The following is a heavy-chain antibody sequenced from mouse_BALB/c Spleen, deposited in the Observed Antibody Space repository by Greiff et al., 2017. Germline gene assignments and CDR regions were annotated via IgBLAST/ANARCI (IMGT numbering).Heavy chain of an antibody. D-gene: IGHD2-3*01. CDR2: ISSGSSTI. CDR1: GFTFSGFG. J-gene: IGHJ3*01. Sequence: EVKLVESGGGLVQPGGSRKLSCAASGFTFSGFGMHWVRQAPEKGLEWVAYISSGSSTIYYADTVKGRFTISRDNPKNTLFMQMTSLRSEDTAMYYCARSSHDGYSFAYWGQGTLVTVSA. V-gene: IGHV5-17*02. CDR3: ARSSHDGYSFAY.